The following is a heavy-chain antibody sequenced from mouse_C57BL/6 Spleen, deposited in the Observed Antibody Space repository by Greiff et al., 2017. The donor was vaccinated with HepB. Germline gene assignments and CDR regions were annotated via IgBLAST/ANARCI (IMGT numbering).Heavy chain of an antibody. J-gene: IGHJ1*03. Sequence: QVQLQQPGAELVKPGASVKLSCKASGYTFTSYWMHWVKQRPGQGLEWIGMIHPNSGSTNYNEKFKSKATLTVDKSSSTAYMQLSSLTSEDSAVYYCARYGSNWDRYFDVWGTGTTVTVSS. CDR2: IHPNSGST. CDR1: GYTFTSYW. CDR3: ARYGSNWDRYFDV. D-gene: IGHD4-1*01. V-gene: IGHV1-64*01.